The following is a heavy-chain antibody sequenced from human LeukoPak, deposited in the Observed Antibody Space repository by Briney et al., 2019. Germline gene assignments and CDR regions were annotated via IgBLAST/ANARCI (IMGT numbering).Heavy chain of an antibody. Sequence: KPSETLSLTCAVYGGSFSGYYWSWIRQPPGKGLEWIGEINHSGSTNYNPSLKSRVTISVDTSKNQLSLKLSSVTAADTAVYYCARGGGVAVAGTGSFDYWGQGTLVTVSS. CDR1: GGSFSGYY. CDR3: ARGGGVAVAGTGSFDY. J-gene: IGHJ4*02. D-gene: IGHD6-19*01. CDR2: INHSGST. V-gene: IGHV4-34*01.